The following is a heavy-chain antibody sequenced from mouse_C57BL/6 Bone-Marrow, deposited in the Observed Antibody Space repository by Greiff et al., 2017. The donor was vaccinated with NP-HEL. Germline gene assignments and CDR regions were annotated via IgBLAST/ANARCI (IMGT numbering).Heavy chain of an antibody. CDR3: ARMMGYYGSSWAMDY. V-gene: IGHV8-8*01. J-gene: IGHJ4*01. CDR2: IWWDDDK. D-gene: IGHD1-1*01. Sequence: VKLQESGPGILQPSQTLSLTCSFSGFSLSTFGMGVGWIRQPSGKGLEWLAHIWWDDDKYYNPALKSRLTISKDTSKNQVFLKIANVDTADTATYYCARMMGYYGSSWAMDYWGQGTSVTVSS. CDR1: GFSLSTFGMG.